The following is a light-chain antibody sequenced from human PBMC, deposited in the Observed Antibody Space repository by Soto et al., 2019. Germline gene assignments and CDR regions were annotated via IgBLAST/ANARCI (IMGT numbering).Light chain of an antibody. CDR3: QQYGSSPVT. CDR2: GAS. Sequence: EIVLTQSPGTLSLSPGERATLSCRASQSVSSSYFAWYQQKPGQAPRLLIYGASSRATGIPDRFSGSGSGTDFTLLISRLEPEDFAVYYCQQYGSSPVTFGQGTKVEIK. V-gene: IGKV3-20*01. J-gene: IGKJ1*01. CDR1: QSVSSSY.